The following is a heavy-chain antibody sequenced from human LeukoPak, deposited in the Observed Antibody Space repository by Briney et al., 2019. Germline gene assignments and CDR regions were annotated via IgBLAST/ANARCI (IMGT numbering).Heavy chain of an antibody. D-gene: IGHD3-10*01. CDR1: GGSFSGYY. Sequence: SETLSLTCAVYGGSFSGYYWSWIRQPPGKGLEWIGEINHSGSTNYNPSLKSRVTISVDTSKNQFPLKLSSVTAADTAVYYCARGIITMVRGVIPQAPCYFDYWGQGTLVTVSS. CDR3: ARGIITMVRGVIPQAPCYFDY. V-gene: IGHV4-34*01. CDR2: INHSGST. J-gene: IGHJ4*02.